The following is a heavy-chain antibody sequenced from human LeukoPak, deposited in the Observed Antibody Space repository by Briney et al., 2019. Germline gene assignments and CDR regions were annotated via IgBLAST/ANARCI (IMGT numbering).Heavy chain of an antibody. V-gene: IGHV3-23*01. CDR1: GFTFSSYA. CDR3: AKGSYCSGGSCYSAGGY. J-gene: IGHJ4*02. CDR2: ISGSGGST. Sequence: GGSLRLSCAASGFTFSSYAMSWVRQAPGKGLEWVSAISGSGGSTYYADSVKGRFTISRDNSKNTLYLQMNSLRAEDTAVYYCAKGSYCSGGSCYSAGGYWGQGTLVTVSS. D-gene: IGHD2-15*01.